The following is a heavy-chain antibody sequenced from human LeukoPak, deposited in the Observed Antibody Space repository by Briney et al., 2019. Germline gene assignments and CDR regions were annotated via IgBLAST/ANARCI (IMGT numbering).Heavy chain of an antibody. CDR2: MNPNSGNT. CDR3: ARDERYYSSGYPFDY. Sequence: GASVKVSYKASGYTFTSYDINWVRQATGQGLEWMGWMNPNSGNTGYAQKFQGRVTITADESTSTAYMELSSLRSDDTAVYYCARDERYYSSGYPFDYWGQGTLVTVSS. CDR1: GYTFTSYD. J-gene: IGHJ4*02. D-gene: IGHD3-22*01. V-gene: IGHV1-8*01.